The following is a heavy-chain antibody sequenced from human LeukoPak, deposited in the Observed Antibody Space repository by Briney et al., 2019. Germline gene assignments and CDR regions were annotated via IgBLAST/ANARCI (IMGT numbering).Heavy chain of an antibody. CDR1: GFNLGDYA. Sequence: GGSLRLSCRASGFNLGDYAMSWVRQDPGKGLEWVALFRSKAYGGTTEYAASVKGRFTISRDDSKSMAYLQMNSLKPEDTAVYYCTRAVIHLDFWGQGTLVTVSS. J-gene: IGHJ4*02. CDR2: FRSKAYGGTT. V-gene: IGHV3-49*04. D-gene: IGHD4-11*01. CDR3: TRAVIHLDF.